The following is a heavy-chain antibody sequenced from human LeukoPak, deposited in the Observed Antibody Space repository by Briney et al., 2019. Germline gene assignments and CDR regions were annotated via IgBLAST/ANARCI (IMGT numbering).Heavy chain of an antibody. CDR1: GFSLSTYS. D-gene: IGHD1/OR15-1a*01. CDR3: AKISWDGRGTFD. CDR2: IRGSGADK. Sequence: GGSLRLSCAASGFSLSTYSMSWVRQAPGKGLEWVSSIRGSGADKYYADSVKGRFSISRDNSQDTLSLQMNSLRAEDTAVYYCAKISWDGRGTFDWGRGTLVTVSS. J-gene: IGHJ4*02. V-gene: IGHV3-23*01.